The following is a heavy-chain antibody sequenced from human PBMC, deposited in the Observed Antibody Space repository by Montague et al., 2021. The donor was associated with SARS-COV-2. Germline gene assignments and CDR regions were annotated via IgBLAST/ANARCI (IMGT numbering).Heavy chain of an antibody. CDR1: GFTFSSYA. CDR3: AKDSSIVATTLWAYNWFDP. Sequence: SMRLSCAASGFTFSSYAMSWVRQAPGKGLEWVSAISGSGGSPYSAYSVQGRFTISRDNSKNTLYLQMNSLRAEDTAVYYCAKDSSIVATTLWAYNWFDPWGQGTLVTVSS. D-gene: IGHD5-12*01. J-gene: IGHJ5*02. CDR2: ISGSGGSP. V-gene: IGHV3-23*01.